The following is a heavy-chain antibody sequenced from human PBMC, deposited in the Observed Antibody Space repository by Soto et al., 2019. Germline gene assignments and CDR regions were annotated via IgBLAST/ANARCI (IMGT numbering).Heavy chain of an antibody. D-gene: IGHD3-22*01. Sequence: PSETLSLTCSVSGGSISSGYYYWTWIRQPPGKGLEWVGYIYYTGNNFYNPALKGRVAMSVDPSTNQFSLKLASVTDADTAVYFCAREPKQNYDSSPWNGGFDSWGPGTLVTVSS. V-gene: IGHV4-30-4*01. CDR1: GGSISSGYYY. J-gene: IGHJ4*02. CDR3: AREPKQNYDSSPWNGGFDS. CDR2: IYYTGNN.